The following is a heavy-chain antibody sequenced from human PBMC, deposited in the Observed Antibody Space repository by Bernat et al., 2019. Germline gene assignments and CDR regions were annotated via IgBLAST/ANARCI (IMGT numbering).Heavy chain of an antibody. V-gene: IGHV3-43*02. CDR1: GFTFDDYA. D-gene: IGHD1-14*01. Sequence: EVQLVESGGAVVQPGGSLRLSCATSGFTFDDYAMHWVRQVPGKGLEWVSLIIGDGSSKYYADSVKGRFTISRDNSKNSLYLQMNSLRTEDTALFYCAKDMRYNRAFEGMDVWGQGTTVTVSS. CDR2: IIGDGSSK. J-gene: IGHJ6*02. CDR3: AKDMRYNRAFEGMDV.